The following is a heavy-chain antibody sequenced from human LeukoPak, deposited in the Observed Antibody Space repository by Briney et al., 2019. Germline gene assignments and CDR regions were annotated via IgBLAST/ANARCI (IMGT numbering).Heavy chain of an antibody. CDR3: ARGPSSGAFDI. V-gene: IGHV1-2*06. CDR1: GYTFTDYY. J-gene: IGHJ3*02. Sequence: ASVKVSCKASGYTFTDYYIHWLRQAPGQGLEWMGRIDPDSGGTRSAHKFLCRVTVTRDTSISTVYMELRWLMSDDAAVYYCARGPSSGAFDIWGQGTMVTVSS. CDR2: IDPDSGGT. D-gene: IGHD6-6*01.